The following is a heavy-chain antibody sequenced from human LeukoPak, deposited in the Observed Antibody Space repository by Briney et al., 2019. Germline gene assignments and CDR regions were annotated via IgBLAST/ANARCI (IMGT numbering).Heavy chain of an antibody. Sequence: GGSLRLSCAASGFTFSWYEMNWVCQAPGKGLEWVSYISSSGSTIYYADSVKGRFTISRDNAKNSLYLQMNSLRAEDTAVYYCARVSISGGSLWGQGTRVTVPS. CDR2: ISSSGSTI. J-gene: IGHJ4*02. CDR1: GFTFSWYE. V-gene: IGHV3-48*03. D-gene: IGHD2-15*01. CDR3: ARVSISGGSL.